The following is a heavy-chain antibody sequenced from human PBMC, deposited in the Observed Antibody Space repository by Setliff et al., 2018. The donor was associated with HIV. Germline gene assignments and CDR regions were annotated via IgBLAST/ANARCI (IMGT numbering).Heavy chain of an antibody. D-gene: IGHD3-3*01. CDR2: INHSGST. V-gene: IGHV4-34*01. CDR1: GGSFSAYY. J-gene: IGHJ3*01. Sequence: SETLSLTCAVYGGSFSAYYWTWIRQPPGKGLEWIGEINHSGSTNYNPSLKSRVTMSVDMSKNQFSLKLSSVTAADTAVYYCATGAKNDFWDDPVPNPFDFWGQGTMVTVSS. CDR3: ATGAKNDFWDDPVPNPFDF.